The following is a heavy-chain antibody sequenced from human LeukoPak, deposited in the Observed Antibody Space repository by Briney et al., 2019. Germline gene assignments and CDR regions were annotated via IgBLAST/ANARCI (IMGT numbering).Heavy chain of an antibody. CDR3: AKGKYSSSWYGAFEFDP. D-gene: IGHD6-13*01. CDR1: GFTFDDYT. Sequence: TGGSLRLSCAASGFTFDDYTMHWVRQAPGKGLEWVSLISWDGGSTYYADSVKGRFTISRDNSKNSLYLQMNSLRTEDTALYYCAKGKYSSSWYGAFEFDPWGQGTLVTVSS. CDR2: ISWDGGST. J-gene: IGHJ5*02. V-gene: IGHV3-43*01.